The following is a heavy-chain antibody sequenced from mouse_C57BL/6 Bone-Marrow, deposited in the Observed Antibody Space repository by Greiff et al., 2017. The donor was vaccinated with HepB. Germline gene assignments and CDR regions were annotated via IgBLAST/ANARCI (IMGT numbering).Heavy chain of an antibody. D-gene: IGHD1-1*01. CDR1: GYTFTSYW. V-gene: IGHV1-5*01. CDR2: IYPGNSDT. CDR3: TRHYGS. J-gene: IGHJ3*01. Sequence: EVQLQQSGTVLARPGASVKMSCKTSGYTFTSYWMHWVKQRPGQGLEWIGAIYPGNSDTSYNQKFKGKAKLTAVTSASTAYMELSSLTNEDSAVYYCTRHYGSWGQGTLVTVSA.